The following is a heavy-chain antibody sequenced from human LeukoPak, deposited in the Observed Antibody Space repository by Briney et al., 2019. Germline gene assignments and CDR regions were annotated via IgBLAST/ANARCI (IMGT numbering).Heavy chain of an antibody. J-gene: IGHJ5*02. CDR1: GGSFSGYY. V-gene: IGHV4-34*01. Sequence: KPSETLSLTCAVYGGSFSGYYWSWIRQPPGKGLEWIGEINHSGSTNYNPPLKSRVTISVDTSKNQFSLKLSSVTAADTAVYYCARGTRVTKRFDPWGQGTLVTVSS. D-gene: IGHD4-17*01. CDR2: INHSGST. CDR3: ARGTRVTKRFDP.